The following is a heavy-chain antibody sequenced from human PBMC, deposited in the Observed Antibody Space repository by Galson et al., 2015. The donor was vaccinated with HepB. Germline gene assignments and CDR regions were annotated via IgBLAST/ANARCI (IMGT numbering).Heavy chain of an antibody. CDR1: GYDFNKYG. CDR2: VSGYDGST. D-gene: IGHD1-7*01. Sequence: SVKVSCKASGYDFNKYGLSWVRQAPGQGLEWMGWVSGYDGSTNYAPKFQARVTMTTQTSTGTTFMDMRSLRSGDTAVYFCARDSRLELQLNNYYSYGMDVWGQGTAVVVS. V-gene: IGHV1-18*01. J-gene: IGHJ6*02. CDR3: ARDSRLELQLNNYYSYGMDV.